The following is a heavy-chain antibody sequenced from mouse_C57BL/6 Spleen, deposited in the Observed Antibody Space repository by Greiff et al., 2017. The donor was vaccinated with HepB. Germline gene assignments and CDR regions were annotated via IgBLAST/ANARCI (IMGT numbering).Heavy chain of an antibody. V-gene: IGHV1-19*01. Sequence: EVQLQESGPVLVKPGASVKMSCKASGYTFTDYYMNWVKQSHGKGLEWIGVINPYNGGTSYNQKFKGKATLTVDKASSTTYMELNSLTSEDSAVYYCAIYPTRVTTPYAIDYWGQGTTVTVSS. D-gene: IGHD2-5*01. CDR2: INPYNGGT. CDR1: GYTFTDYY. CDR3: AIYPTRVTTPYAIDY. J-gene: IGHJ4*01.